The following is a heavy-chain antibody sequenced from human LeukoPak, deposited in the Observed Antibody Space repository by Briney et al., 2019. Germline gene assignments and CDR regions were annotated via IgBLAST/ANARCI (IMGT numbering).Heavy chain of an antibody. Sequence: GGSLRLSCAASGFPFSSHAMSWVRQPPGKGLEWVAAISNGKTYYADSVRGRFAISRDDSTNTVYLHMTSLRDEDTALYHCVREAGYCAPVCVKTNWFDPWGQGTPVTVSS. CDR3: VREAGYCAPVCVKTNWFDP. V-gene: IGHV3-23*01. CDR2: ISNGKT. J-gene: IGHJ5*02. D-gene: IGHD2-15*01. CDR1: GFPFSSHA.